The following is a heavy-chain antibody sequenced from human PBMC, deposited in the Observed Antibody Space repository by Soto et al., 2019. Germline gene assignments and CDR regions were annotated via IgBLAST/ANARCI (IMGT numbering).Heavy chain of an antibody. D-gene: IGHD4-17*01. J-gene: IGHJ6*02. CDR2: INPSGGST. CDR3: ARDFPPTTVPYYYYGMDV. CDR1: GYTFTSYY. Sequence: ASVKLSGKASGYTFTSYYMHCVRQAPGQGLEWMGIINPSGGSTSYAQKFQGRVTMTRDTSTSTVYMELSSLRSEDTAVYYCARDFPPTTVPYYYYGMDVWGQGTTVTVSS. V-gene: IGHV1-46*01.